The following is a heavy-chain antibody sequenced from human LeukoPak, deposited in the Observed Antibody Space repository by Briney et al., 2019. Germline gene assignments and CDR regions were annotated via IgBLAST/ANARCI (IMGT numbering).Heavy chain of an antibody. J-gene: IGHJ4*02. CDR3: ARHNQGSPDY. CDR1: GFIFSYYD. Sequence: GGSLRLSCVASGFIFSYYDMDWVRQAPGKGLEWISYISSSRSIMYYADSVLGRFTVSRDNAGNTLYLQMNSLRGDDTAVYYCARHNQGSPDYWGQGTLVTVSS. CDR2: ISSSRSIM. V-gene: IGHV3-48*01.